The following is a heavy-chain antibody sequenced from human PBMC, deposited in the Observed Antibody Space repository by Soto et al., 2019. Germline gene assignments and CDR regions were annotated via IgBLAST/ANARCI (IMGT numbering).Heavy chain of an antibody. D-gene: IGHD2-21*02. V-gene: IGHV4-30-4*01. CDR3: ARWHCGGDCYSPQPYHHYYGLDV. Sequence: SETLSLTCTVSGGSISSGDYYWNWIRQPPGKGLEWIGYIYYSGSTYHNPSLKSRVTMSVDTSKNQFSLKVNSVTAADTAVYFCARWHCGGDCYSPQPYHHYYGLDVWGQGATVTVSS. J-gene: IGHJ6*02. CDR2: IYYSGST. CDR1: GGSISSGDYY.